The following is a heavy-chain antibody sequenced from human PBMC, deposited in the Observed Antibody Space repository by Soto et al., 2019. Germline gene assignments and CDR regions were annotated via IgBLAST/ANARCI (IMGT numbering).Heavy chain of an antibody. CDR1: GYTFTSYC. CDR3: ARVKLDYFDY. Sequence: ASVKVSCKASGYTFTSYCISWVRQATGQGLEWMGWMNPNSGNTAYAQKFQGRVTMTRNTSISTAYMELSSLRSEDTAVYYCARVKLDYFDYWGQGTLVTVSS. V-gene: IGHV1-8*02. J-gene: IGHJ4*02. CDR2: MNPNSGNT.